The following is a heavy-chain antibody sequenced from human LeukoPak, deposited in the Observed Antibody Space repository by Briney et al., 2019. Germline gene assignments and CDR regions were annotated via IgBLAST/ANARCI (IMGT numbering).Heavy chain of an antibody. CDR3: ARGSYARSGSAPDY. D-gene: IGHD3-22*01. J-gene: IGHJ4*02. V-gene: IGHV3-30*04. CDR2: ISNGADNK. Sequence: PGTSLRLSCAASGFSFSSYDAHWVRQAPGKGLEWVALISNGADNKYYADSVKGRFTISRDNSKNTLYVQMDSLRAEDTAVYYCARGSYARSGSAPDYWGQGTLVTVSS. CDR1: GFSFSSYD.